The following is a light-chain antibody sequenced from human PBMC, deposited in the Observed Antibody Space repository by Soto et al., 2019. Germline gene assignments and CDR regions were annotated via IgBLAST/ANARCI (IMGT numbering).Light chain of an antibody. Sequence: EIVMTQSPATLSVSPGERATLSCRASQSTSDNLAWYQQKPGQAPRLLIYGASTRATGIPARFSGSGSGTESTLTISSLQSEDFAVYYCQLYNNWPRGTFGQGTKLEIK. CDR3: QLYNNWPRGT. CDR2: GAS. CDR1: QSTSDN. V-gene: IGKV3-15*01. J-gene: IGKJ2*02.